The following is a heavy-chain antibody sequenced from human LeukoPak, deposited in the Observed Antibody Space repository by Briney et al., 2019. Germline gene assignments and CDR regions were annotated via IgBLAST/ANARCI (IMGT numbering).Heavy chain of an antibody. Sequence: GESLKISCKGSGYSSTSYWIGWVRQMPGKGLEWMGIIYPRDSDTRYSPSFQGQVTVSADKSISTAYLQWNTLEASDTAMYYCARRQYSGYDFDFWGQGTLVTVSS. D-gene: IGHD5-12*01. CDR1: GYSSTSYW. V-gene: IGHV5-51*01. J-gene: IGHJ4*02. CDR2: IYPRDSDT. CDR3: ARRQYSGYDFDF.